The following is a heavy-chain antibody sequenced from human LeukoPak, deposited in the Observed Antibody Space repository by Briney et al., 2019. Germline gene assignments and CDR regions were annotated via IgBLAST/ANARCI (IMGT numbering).Heavy chain of an antibody. Sequence: GRSLRLSCAASGFTFSSFGMHWVRQAPGKGLEWVAVIWSDGSNKYYADSVKGRFTISRDNSKNTLYLQMNSLKTEDTAVYYCTTVLSDSSAYYFPLDAFDIWGQGTMVTVSS. D-gene: IGHD3-22*01. CDR1: GFTFSSFG. CDR2: IWSDGSNK. J-gene: IGHJ3*02. V-gene: IGHV3-33*01. CDR3: TTVLSDSSAYYFPLDAFDI.